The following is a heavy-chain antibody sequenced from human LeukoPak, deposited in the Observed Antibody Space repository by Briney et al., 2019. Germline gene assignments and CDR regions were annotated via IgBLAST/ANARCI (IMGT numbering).Heavy chain of an antibody. CDR1: GYTFTRYG. J-gene: IGHJ4*02. CDR2: INPYNGDI. CDR3: ARDDYGGNSGLFDY. D-gene: IGHD4-23*01. Sequence: GASVKVSCKASGYTFTRYGLCWVRQAPGHGLEWMGCINPYNGDIKYTQKVQGRVTMTTDTSASTAYMELRSLRSDDTAVYYCARDDYGGNSGLFDYWGQGTQVTVSS. V-gene: IGHV1-18*01.